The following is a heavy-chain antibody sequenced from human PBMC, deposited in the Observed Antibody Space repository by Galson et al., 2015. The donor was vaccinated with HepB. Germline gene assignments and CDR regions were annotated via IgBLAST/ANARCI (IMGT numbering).Heavy chain of an antibody. CDR3: ESTDNDSGYDPIDY. J-gene: IGHJ4*02. CDR1: SDSISTSVFH. CDR2: IYYSGST. Sequence: ETRSLTCSVSSDSISTSVFHWGWIRQPPRKGLEWIGRIYYSGSTYSNPALKSRVTITVDTSKNQLSLKLSSVTAADTAVYYFESTDNDSGYDPIDYWGQGTLVTVSS. D-gene: IGHD5-12*01. V-gene: IGHV4-39*01.